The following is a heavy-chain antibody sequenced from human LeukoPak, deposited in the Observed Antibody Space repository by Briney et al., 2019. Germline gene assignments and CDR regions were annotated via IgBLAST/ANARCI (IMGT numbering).Heavy chain of an antibody. CDR1: GLGISDYY. CDR2: VDSAPGGGT. Sequence: GGSLRLSCEASGLGISDYYMSCVRQAPGQGLEWVSVVDSAPGGGTYYAASVQGRFTISRDSSTNTLFLQMVRLSAEDPAVYYCARVPYGDHITEGFDQWGQGTLVTVSS. CDR3: ARVPYGDHITEGFDQ. V-gene: IGHV3-53*01. J-gene: IGHJ4*02. D-gene: IGHD4-17*01.